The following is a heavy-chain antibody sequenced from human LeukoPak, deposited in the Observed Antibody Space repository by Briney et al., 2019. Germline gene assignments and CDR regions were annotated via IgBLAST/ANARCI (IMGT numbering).Heavy chain of an antibody. J-gene: IGHJ4*02. CDR2: IRSKANSYAT. V-gene: IGHV3-73*01. Sequence: GGSLKLSCAASGFTFSGSAMHWVRQASGKGLEWVGRIRSKANSYATVYAASVKGRFTISRDDSKNTAYLQMNSLKTEDTAVYYCATGPEPAAMVFDFWGQGTLVTVSS. CDR1: GFTFSGSA. D-gene: IGHD2-2*01. CDR3: ATGPEPAAMVFDF.